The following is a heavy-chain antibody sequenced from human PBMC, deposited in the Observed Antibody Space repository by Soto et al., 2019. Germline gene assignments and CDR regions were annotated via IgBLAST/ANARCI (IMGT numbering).Heavy chain of an antibody. Sequence: VQLVETGGGLIQPGGSLRLSCAASGFTVSSNYMSWVRQAPGKGLEWVSVIYSGGSTYYADSVKGRFTISRDNSKNTLYLQMNSLRAEDTAVYYCARDRYDILTGYYRPTPYYYYGMDVWGQGTTVTVSS. CDR2: IYSGGST. CDR1: GFTVSSNY. V-gene: IGHV3-53*02. CDR3: ARDRYDILTGYYRPTPYYYYGMDV. D-gene: IGHD3-9*01. J-gene: IGHJ6*02.